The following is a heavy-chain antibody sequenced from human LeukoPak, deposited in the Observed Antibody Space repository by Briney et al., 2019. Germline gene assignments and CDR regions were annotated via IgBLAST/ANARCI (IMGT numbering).Heavy chain of an antibody. J-gene: IGHJ4*02. D-gene: IGHD3-3*01. CDR2: INYNGEIT. CDR3: AKSSAYYDPGYFDY. V-gene: IGHV4-34*10. Sequence: SETLSLTCAVPGGSFSGYLWSWLRQPPGKGLEWVGEINYNGEITNYNPSLKSRVTISVDTSKNQFSLKLTSVTAADTAVYYCAKSSAYYDPGYFDYWGQGTLVTVSS. CDR1: GGSFSGYL.